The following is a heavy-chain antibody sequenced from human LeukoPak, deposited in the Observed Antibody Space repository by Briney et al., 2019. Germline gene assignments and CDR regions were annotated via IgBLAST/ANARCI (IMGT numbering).Heavy chain of an antibody. CDR1: GFNLNNYA. V-gene: IGHV3-23*01. CDR3: AKGAAIDH. CDR2: VTGPGDTT. J-gene: IGHJ4*02. Sequence: GGSLRLSCTASGFNLNNYAMNWVRQAPGKGLEWVAAVTGPGDTTYYADSVKGRFIISRDSFKDTLYLQLNRLGAEDTALYYCAKGAAIDHWGQGTLVTVSS. D-gene: IGHD2-21*01.